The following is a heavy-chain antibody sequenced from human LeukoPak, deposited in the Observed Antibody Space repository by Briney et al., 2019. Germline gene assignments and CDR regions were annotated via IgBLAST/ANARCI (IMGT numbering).Heavy chain of an antibody. V-gene: IGHV1-18*01. D-gene: IGHD3-10*01. Sequence: GASVKVSCKASGYTFNSYAITWVRQAPGQGLEWMGWISTYNGITSYAQKLQGRVTITTDESTSTAYMELSSLRSEDTAVYYCARGLGGLLWFGEYFYGMDVWGQGTTVTVSS. CDR1: GYTFNSYA. CDR2: ISTYNGIT. J-gene: IGHJ6*02. CDR3: ARGLGGLLWFGEYFYGMDV.